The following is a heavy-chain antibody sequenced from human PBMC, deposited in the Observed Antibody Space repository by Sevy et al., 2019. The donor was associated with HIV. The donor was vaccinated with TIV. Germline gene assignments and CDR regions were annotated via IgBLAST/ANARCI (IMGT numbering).Heavy chain of an antibody. J-gene: IGHJ6*02. CDR2: IFHSGDT. D-gene: IGHD1-26*01. CDR3: ARHFYSNGMDV. V-gene: IGHV4-39*01. Sequence: LSLTCTVSGGSISSSSIYWGWFRQSPGKGLDYIGSIFHSGDTYYNPSLKSRVTISVDTSKNQFSLKMTSVTAADTAVYYCARHFYSNGMDVWGQGTTVTVSS. CDR1: GGSISSSSIY.